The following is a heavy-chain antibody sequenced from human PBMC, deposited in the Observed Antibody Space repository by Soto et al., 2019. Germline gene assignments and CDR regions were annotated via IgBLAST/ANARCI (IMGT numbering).Heavy chain of an antibody. J-gene: IGHJ4*02. Sequence: SETLSLTCSVSGVSLTSYYWSWIRQTPGKTLEWIGCIFYNGTTNYNPSLKSRVTISLDMSKNQFSLKLNSVTAEDTALYYCARGKGTHRYWGQGTLVTVSS. D-gene: IGHD3-10*01. CDR1: GVSLTSYY. CDR2: IFYNGTT. CDR3: ARGKGTHRY. V-gene: IGHV4-59*01.